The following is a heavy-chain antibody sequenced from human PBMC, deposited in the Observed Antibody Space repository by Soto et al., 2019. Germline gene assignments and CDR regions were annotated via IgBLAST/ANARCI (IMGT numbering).Heavy chain of an antibody. J-gene: IGHJ4*02. D-gene: IGHD4-17*01. V-gene: IGHV1-18*01. CDR1: GYIFTSYG. CDR2: ISGYNGKT. CDR3: TRDNRFSDYGGNHYFDY. Sequence: ASVKVSCKASGYIFTSYGISWVRQAPGQGLEWMGWISGYNGKTTYAQNFQGRLTMTTDRSTSTAYMEMRSLRSDDTALYYCTRDNRFSDYGGNHYFDYCGQGSLVTVSS.